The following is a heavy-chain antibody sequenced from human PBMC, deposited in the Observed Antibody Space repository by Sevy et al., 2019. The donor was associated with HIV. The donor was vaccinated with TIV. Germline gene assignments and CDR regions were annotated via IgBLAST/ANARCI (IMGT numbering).Heavy chain of an antibody. CDR3: ARRLRYFDYNRSKGNWFDP. D-gene: IGHD3-9*01. CDR1: GGSISSGDYY. J-gene: IGHJ5*02. CDR2: IYYSGST. Sequence: SETLSLTCTVSGGSISSGDYYWSWIRQPPGKGLEWIGYIYYSGSTYYNPSLKSRVTISVDTSKNQFSPKLSSVTAADTAVYYCARRLRYFDYNRSKGNWFDPWGQGTLVTVSS. V-gene: IGHV4-30-4*01.